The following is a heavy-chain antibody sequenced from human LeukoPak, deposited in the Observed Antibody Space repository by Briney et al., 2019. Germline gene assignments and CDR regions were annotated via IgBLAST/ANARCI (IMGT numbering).Heavy chain of an antibody. CDR2: ISSSGSTI. Sequence: PGGSLRLSCAASGFTFSSYEMNWVRQAPGKGLEWVSYISSSGSTIYYADSVKGRFTISRDNAKNSLYLQMNSLRTEDTALYYCAKGLRFLEWLPDYWGQGTLVTVSS. CDR1: GFTFSSYE. D-gene: IGHD3-3*01. J-gene: IGHJ4*02. CDR3: AKGLRFLEWLPDY. V-gene: IGHV3-48*03.